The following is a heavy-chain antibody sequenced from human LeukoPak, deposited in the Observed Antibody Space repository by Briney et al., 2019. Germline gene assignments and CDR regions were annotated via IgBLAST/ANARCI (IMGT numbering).Heavy chain of an antibody. D-gene: IGHD6-6*01. V-gene: IGHV3-33*01. CDR1: GFTFSSYG. CDR2: IWYDGSNK. J-gene: IGHJ4*02. Sequence: PGRSLRLSCAASGFTFSSYGMHWVRQAPGKGLEWVAVIWYDGSNKYYADSVKGRFTISRDNSKNTLYLQMNSLRAEDTAAYYCGRGDVYSSSREVDYWGQGTLVTVSS. CDR3: GRGDVYSSSREVDY.